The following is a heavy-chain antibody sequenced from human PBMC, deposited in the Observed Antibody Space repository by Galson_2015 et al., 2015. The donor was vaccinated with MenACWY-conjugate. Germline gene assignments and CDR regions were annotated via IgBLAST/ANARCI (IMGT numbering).Heavy chain of an antibody. CDR1: GFTFRNYW. J-gene: IGHJ6*02. CDR2: IKKDGSEK. V-gene: IGHV3-7*03. CDR3: ARGPYGMDV. Sequence: SLRLSCAASGFTFRNYWMKWVRQAPGKGLEWVANIKKDGSEKYYVDSVKGRFTISRDNAKNSMYLEMNSLRVEDTAVSYCARGPYGMDVWGQGTPVTASS.